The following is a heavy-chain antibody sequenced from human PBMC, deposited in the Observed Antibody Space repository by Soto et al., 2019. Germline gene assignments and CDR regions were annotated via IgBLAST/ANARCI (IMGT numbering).Heavy chain of an antibody. CDR2: IYSAGNT. CDR1: GFTFSSYS. J-gene: IGHJ3*02. CDR3: AKDSSGNSRGDPGTFDI. V-gene: IGHV3-23*03. Sequence: GGSLRLSCAASGFTFSSYSMNWVRQAPGKGPEWISIIYSAGNTYYADSVKGRFTISRDNSKNTLYLQMNSLRAEDTAVYYCAKDSSGNSRGDPGTFDIWGQGTMVTVSS. D-gene: IGHD6-13*01.